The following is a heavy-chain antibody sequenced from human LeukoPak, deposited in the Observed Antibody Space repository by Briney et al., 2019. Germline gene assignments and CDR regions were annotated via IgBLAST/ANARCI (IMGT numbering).Heavy chain of an antibody. Sequence: SETLSLTCTVSGGSISTSNYYWGWIRQPPGKGLEWIGNIFYSGSTYYSPSLRSRVTISLDTSRNQFSLKLNSVTAADTAVYYCAKGPRMFLYCSGGSCWAFDYWGQGTLVTVSS. J-gene: IGHJ4*02. D-gene: IGHD2-15*01. CDR3: AKGPRMFLYCSGGSCWAFDY. V-gene: IGHV4-39*07. CDR2: IFYSGST. CDR1: GGSISTSNYY.